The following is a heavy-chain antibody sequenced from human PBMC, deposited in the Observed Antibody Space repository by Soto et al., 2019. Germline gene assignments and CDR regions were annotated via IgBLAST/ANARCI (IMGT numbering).Heavy chain of an antibody. D-gene: IGHD6-13*01. J-gene: IGHJ4*02. CDR3: ARAGYSSSWYHFDY. CDR2: GYYSGST. CDR1: GGSISSYY. V-gene: IGHV4-59*01. Sequence: SETLSLTCTVSGGSISSYYWNWIRQPPGKGLEWIGYGYYSGSTNYNPSLKSRVTMSVDTSKNQFSLKLSSVTAADTAVFYCARAGYSSSWYHFDYWGQGTLVTVSS.